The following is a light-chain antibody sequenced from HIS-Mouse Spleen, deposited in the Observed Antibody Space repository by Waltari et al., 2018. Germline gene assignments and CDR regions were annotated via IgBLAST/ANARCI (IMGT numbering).Light chain of an antibody. CDR3: YSTDSSGNHRV. CDR1: PLPNKD. V-gene: IGLV3-10*01. Sequence: SYELTQPPSGYVSPGQTARITCSGAPLPNKDASSYHQKSGQAPVLVIYEDSKRPSGIPERFSGSSSGTMATLTISGAQVEDEADYYCYSTDSSGNHRVFGGGTKLTVL. J-gene: IGLJ3*02. CDR2: EDS.